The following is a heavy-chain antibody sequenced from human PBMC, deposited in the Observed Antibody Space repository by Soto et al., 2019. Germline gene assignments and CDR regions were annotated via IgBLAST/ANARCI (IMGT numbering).Heavy chain of an antibody. CDR3: ARAKEILVVVAAPYGMDV. V-gene: IGHV1-69*11. CDR1: GGSFSSYA. D-gene: IGHD2-15*01. Sequence: QVHLVQSGAEVKKPGSSVKVSCKTSGGSFSSYAINWVRQAPGQGLEWMGGIVPGLGTPEYAQQFQDRVSIPADESTATVYMELSSLKSEDAAVYYCARAKEILVVVAAPYGMDVWGLGTTVTVSS. J-gene: IGHJ6*02. CDR2: IVPGLGTP.